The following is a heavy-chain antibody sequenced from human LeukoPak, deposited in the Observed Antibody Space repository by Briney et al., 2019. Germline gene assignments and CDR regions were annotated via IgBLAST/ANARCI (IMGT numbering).Heavy chain of an antibody. V-gene: IGHV4-39*01. CDR2: ISYSGST. D-gene: IGHD2-2*01. J-gene: IGHJ5*02. CDR3: ARVRGYQLLLNWFDP. Sequence: SETLSLTCTVSGDSISSSNYYWGWIRQPPGKGLEWIGTISYSGSTYYNPSLKSRVTISVDTSKNQFSLKLSSVTAADTAVYYCARVRGYQLLLNWFDPWGQGTLVTVSS. CDR1: GDSISSSNYY.